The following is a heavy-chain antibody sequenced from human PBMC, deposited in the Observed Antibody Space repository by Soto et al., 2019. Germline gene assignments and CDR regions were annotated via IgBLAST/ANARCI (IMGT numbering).Heavy chain of an antibody. V-gene: IGHV3-48*02. CDR3: TRDPHALDV. CDR2: ITKSSSPI. D-gene: IGHD2-2*01. CDR1: GFTFSSYS. J-gene: IGHJ6*02. Sequence: GGSLRLSCAASGFTFSSYSMNWVRQAPGKGPEWVSYITKSSSPIYYSDSVKGRFTISRDNAKNSLFLQMNSLRDEDTAVYYCTRDPHALDVWGRGTMVTVSS.